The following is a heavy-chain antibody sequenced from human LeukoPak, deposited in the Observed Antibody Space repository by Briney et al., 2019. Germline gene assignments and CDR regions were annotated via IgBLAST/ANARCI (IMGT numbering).Heavy chain of an antibody. Sequence: GGSLRLSCAAAGFTFNNHWMHWVRQAPGKGLVWVSHINYDGSTTTYADSVKGRFTISRDNANNTLYLYMNSLRAEDTAVYYCVRDRLSNDYAHNCFDSWGQGTLVTVSS. CDR2: INYDGSTT. J-gene: IGHJ5*01. V-gene: IGHV3-74*01. CDR3: VRDRLSNDYAHNCFDS. D-gene: IGHD4-17*01. CDR1: GFTFNNHW.